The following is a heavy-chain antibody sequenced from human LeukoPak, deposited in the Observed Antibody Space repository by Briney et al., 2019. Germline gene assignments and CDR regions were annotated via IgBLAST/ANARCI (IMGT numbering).Heavy chain of an antibody. CDR1: GFTSRSYA. V-gene: IGHV3-23*01. CDR3: AKHPSYSSSWF. Sequence: GGSLRLSCAASGFTSRSYAMSWVRQAPGKGLEWVSTINGNGDNTYYADSVKGRVTISRDNSKNTLYLQMNSLRVEDTAVYYCAKHPSYSSSWFWGQGTLVTVSS. J-gene: IGHJ4*02. CDR2: INGNGDNT. D-gene: IGHD6-13*01.